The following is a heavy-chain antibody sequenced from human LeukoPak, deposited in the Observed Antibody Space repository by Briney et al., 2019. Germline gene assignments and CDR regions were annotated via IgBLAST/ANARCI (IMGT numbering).Heavy chain of an antibody. CDR2: IWNDGGKK. V-gene: IGHV3-33*03. CDR1: GFTFRTYG. Sequence: GGSLRLSCAASGFTFRTYGMYWVRQAPGKGLEWVAMIWNDGGKKNHADSAKGRFTISRDNSKDTLYLQMNSLRAEDTAVYYCAKGEFWTGQAEYFQHWGQGTLVTVSS. J-gene: IGHJ1*01. CDR3: AKGEFWTGQAEYFQH. D-gene: IGHD3/OR15-3a*01.